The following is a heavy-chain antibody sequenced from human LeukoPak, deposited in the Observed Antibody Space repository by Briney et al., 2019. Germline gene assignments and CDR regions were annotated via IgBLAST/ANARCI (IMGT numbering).Heavy chain of an antibody. CDR1: GYTFTSYD. CDR3: ARDAPKYYYDSSGYWFDP. D-gene: IGHD3-22*01. V-gene: IGHV1-18*01. Sequence: ASVKVSCKASGYTFTSYDINWVRQATGQGLEWMGWMNPNSGNTNYAQKLQGRVTMTTDTSTSTAYMELRSLRSDDTAVYYCARDAPKYYYDSSGYWFDPWGQGTLVTVSS. J-gene: IGHJ5*02. CDR2: MNPNSGNT.